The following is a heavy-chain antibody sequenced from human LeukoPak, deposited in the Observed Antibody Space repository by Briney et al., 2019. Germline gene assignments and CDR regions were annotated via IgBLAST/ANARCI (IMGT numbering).Heavy chain of an antibody. V-gene: IGHV3-48*02. J-gene: IGHJ4*02. CDR2: ISSTSTTI. CDR1: GFTFSSYS. Sequence: GGSLRLSCVASGFTFSSYSMNWDRQAPGKGLEWVSYISSTSTTIYYADSVKGRFTISRDNAKNSLLLQMNSLRDDDTAVYYCASTTDSSGYYNYWGQGTLVTVSS. D-gene: IGHD3-22*01. CDR3: ASTTDSSGYYNY.